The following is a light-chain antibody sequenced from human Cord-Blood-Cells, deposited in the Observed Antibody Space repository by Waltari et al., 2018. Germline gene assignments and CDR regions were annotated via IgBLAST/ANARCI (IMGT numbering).Light chain of an antibody. J-gene: IGKJ4*01. CDR1: QSVLYSSNNKNY. Sequence: DIVMTQSPDSLAVSLGERATINCKSSQSVLYSSNNKNYLAWYQQKPGQPPKLLIYWASTPETGVPDRISGRGSGEEFHPHISSLQAENGAGYFWQQEYSTPLTFRGGTKGEIK. CDR3: QQEYSTPLT. V-gene: IGKV4-1*01. CDR2: WAS.